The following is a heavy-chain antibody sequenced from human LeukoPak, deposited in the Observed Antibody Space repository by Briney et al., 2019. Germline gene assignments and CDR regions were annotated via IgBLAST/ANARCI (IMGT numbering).Heavy chain of an antibody. CDR3: ARHLRDTPDSWIDY. Sequence: PSETLSLTCTVSGGSISSYYWSWIRQPPGKGLEWIGYIYYSGSTNYNPSLKSRVTISVDTSKSQFSLKLSSVTAADTAVYYCARHLRDTPDSWIDYWGQGTLVTVSS. CDR1: GGSISSYY. D-gene: IGHD1-1*01. V-gene: IGHV4-59*08. CDR2: IYYSGST. J-gene: IGHJ4*02.